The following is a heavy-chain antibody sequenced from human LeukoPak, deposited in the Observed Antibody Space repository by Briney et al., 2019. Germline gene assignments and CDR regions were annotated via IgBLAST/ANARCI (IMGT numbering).Heavy chain of an antibody. J-gene: IGHJ4*02. CDR2: IYHSGST. CDR1: GGSISSGGYS. CDR3: ARGPAGIAAAGRGSFDY. D-gene: IGHD6-13*01. V-gene: IGHV4-30-2*01. Sequence: SETLSLTCALSGGSISSGGYSWSWLRQPPGKGLEWIGYIYHSGSTYYNPSLKSRVTISVDRSKNQFSLKLSSVTAADTAVYYCARGPAGIAAAGRGSFDYWGQGTQVAVSS.